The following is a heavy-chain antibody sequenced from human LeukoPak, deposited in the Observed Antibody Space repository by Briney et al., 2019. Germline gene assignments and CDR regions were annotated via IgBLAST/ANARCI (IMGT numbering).Heavy chain of an antibody. V-gene: IGHV4-4*07. CDR2: IYTSGST. CDR3: AREWITIFGVVTSNWFDP. Sequence: PSETLSLTCTVSGGSISSYYWSWIRQPAGKGLEWIGRIYTSGSTNYNPSLKSRVTMSVDTSKNQFSLKLSSVTAADTAVYYCAREWITIFGVVTSNWFDPWGQGTLVTVSS. J-gene: IGHJ5*02. CDR1: GGSISSYY. D-gene: IGHD3-3*01.